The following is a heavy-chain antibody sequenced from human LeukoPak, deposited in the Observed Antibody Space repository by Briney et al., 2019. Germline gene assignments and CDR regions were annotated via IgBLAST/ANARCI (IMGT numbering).Heavy chain of an antibody. J-gene: IGHJ4*02. Sequence: PGGSLRLSCAASGFTFSSYSMNWVRPAPGKGREWVSSISSSSSYIYYADSVKGRFTISRDNAKNSLYLQMNSLRAEDTAVYYCARETPSIAAAGYWGQGTLVTVSS. CDR2: ISSSSSYI. D-gene: IGHD6-13*01. CDR3: ARETPSIAAAGY. V-gene: IGHV3-21*01. CDR1: GFTFSSYS.